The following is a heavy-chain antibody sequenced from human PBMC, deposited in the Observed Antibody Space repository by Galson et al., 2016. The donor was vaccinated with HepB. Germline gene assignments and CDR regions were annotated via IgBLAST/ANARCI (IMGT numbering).Heavy chain of an antibody. D-gene: IGHD3-22*01. J-gene: IGHJ5*02. Sequence: SVKVSCKASGFTFTSSAVQWVRQAPGQGLEWMGRISANNGNTNYAQKLQGRVTMTTDTSTSTVYMELRSLRSDDTAVYYCARTGGYDSSGYYYPDNWFDPWGQGTLVTVSS. CDR2: ISANNGNT. CDR1: GFTFTSSA. V-gene: IGHV1-18*01. CDR3: ARTGGYDSSGYYYPDNWFDP.